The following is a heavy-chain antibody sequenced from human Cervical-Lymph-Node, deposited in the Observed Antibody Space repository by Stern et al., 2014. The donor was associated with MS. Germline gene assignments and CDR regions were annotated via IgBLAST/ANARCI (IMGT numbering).Heavy chain of an antibody. V-gene: IGHV1-46*03. CDR2: IDPNGGST. Sequence: VQLVESGAEVKKPGASVKVSCEASGYTLTSYSMHWVRQAPGQGLEWLGVIDPNGGSTRYAQKVQGRVSMTSDTSTTTVYIEVSGLRSEDTAVYYCARGDHYYSYGLDVWGQGTTVTVSS. CDR3: ARGDHYYSYGLDV. CDR1: GYTLTSYS. J-gene: IGHJ6*02.